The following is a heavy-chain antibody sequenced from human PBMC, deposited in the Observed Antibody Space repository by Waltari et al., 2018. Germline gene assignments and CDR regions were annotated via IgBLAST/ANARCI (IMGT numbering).Heavy chain of an antibody. J-gene: IGHJ5*02. CDR1: GGSISSYY. Sequence: QVQLQESGPGLVKPSETLSLTCTVSGGSISSYYWSWIRQPQGKGLEWIGYIYYSGSTNYNPSLKSRVTISVDTSKNQFSLKLSSVTAADTAVYYCARDHPVSIFGVAPGWFDPWGQGTLVTVSS. CDR2: IYYSGST. CDR3: ARDHPVSIFGVAPGWFDP. D-gene: IGHD3-3*01. V-gene: IGHV4-59*01.